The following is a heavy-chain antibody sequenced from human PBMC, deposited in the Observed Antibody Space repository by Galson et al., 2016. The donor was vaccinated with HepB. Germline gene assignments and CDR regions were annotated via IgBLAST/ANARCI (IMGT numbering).Heavy chain of an antibody. V-gene: IGHV3-23*01. CDR1: GFTFQDHA. J-gene: IGHJ6*03. CDR3: ARSLADYYYMDV. Sequence: SLRLSCAGSGFTFQDHAMSWVRQAPGKGLEWVPGISGHGSNTHYADSVKGRFSVSRDNSKNTLALQINSLRAEDTAVYYCARSLADYYYMDVWGKGTTVTVYS. CDR2: ISGHGSNT.